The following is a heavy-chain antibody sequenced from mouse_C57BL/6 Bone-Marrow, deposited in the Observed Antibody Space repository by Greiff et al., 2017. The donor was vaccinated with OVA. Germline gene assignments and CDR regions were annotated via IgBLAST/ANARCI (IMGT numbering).Heavy chain of an antibody. CDR3: ARSKYDYDRGDY. J-gene: IGHJ4*01. CDR1: GYAFTNYL. V-gene: IGHV1-54*01. CDR2: INPGSGGT. D-gene: IGHD2-4*01. Sequence: QVQLQQSGAELVRPGTSVKVSCKASGYAFTNYLIEWVKQRPGQGLEWIGVINPGSGGTNYNEKFKGKATLTADKSSSTAYMQLSSLTSEDSAVYFCARSKYDYDRGDYWGQGTSVTVSS.